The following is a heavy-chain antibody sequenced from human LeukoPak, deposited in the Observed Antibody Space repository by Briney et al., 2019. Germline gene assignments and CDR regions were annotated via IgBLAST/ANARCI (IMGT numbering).Heavy chain of an antibody. J-gene: IGHJ4*02. CDR1: GGSISSYY. CDR3: AREDYGGNSGLNLPFDY. Sequence: SETLSLTCTVSGGSISSYYWSWIRQPPGKGLEWIGEINHSGSTNYNPSLKSRVTISVDTSKNQFSLKLSSVTAADTAVYYCAREDYGGNSGLNLPFDYWGQGTLVTVSS. V-gene: IGHV4-34*01. D-gene: IGHD4-23*01. CDR2: INHSGST.